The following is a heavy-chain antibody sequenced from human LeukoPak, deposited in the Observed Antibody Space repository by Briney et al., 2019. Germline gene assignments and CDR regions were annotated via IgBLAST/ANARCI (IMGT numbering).Heavy chain of an antibody. V-gene: IGHV3-11*04. Sequence: GGSLRLSCAASGFTFSDYYMSRIRPAPGKGLEWVSYISSSGSTIYYADSVKGRFTISRDNAKNSLYLQMNSLRAEDTAVYYCARDLPRIAAAGTTGGFDYWGQGTLVTVSS. CDR3: ARDLPRIAAAGTTGGFDY. CDR1: GFTFSDYY. D-gene: IGHD6-13*01. J-gene: IGHJ4*02. CDR2: ISSSGSTI.